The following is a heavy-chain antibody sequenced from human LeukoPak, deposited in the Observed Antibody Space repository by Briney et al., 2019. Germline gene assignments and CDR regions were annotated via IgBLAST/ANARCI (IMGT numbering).Heavy chain of an antibody. CDR2: IHYSGST. D-gene: IGHD2-15*01. CDR1: GGSFSSHDYY. CDR3: ARGELLYDY. V-gene: IGHV4-30-4*01. Sequence: PSQTLSLTCTVCGGSFSSHDYYCSWIRQPPGKGLEWIGYIHYSGSTFYNPSLKSRVTISVDTSKNQFSLNLNSVTAADTAVYYCARGELLYDYWGQGTLVTVCS. J-gene: IGHJ4*02.